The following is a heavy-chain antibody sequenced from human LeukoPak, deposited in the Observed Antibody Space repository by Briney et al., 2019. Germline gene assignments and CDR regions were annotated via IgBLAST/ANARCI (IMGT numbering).Heavy chain of an antibody. CDR1: GFTFSNYA. J-gene: IGHJ4*02. CDR2: ISDDGSRQ. Sequence: GGSLRLSCAATGFTFSNYAIHWGRQAPGKGLEWVAFISDDGSRQHYADSVKGRFTISRDNSKNTLNLQMNSLRAEDTAVYYCARVWGELLDYWGQGTLVTVSS. D-gene: IGHD1-26*01. V-gene: IGHV3-30-3*01. CDR3: ARVWGELLDY.